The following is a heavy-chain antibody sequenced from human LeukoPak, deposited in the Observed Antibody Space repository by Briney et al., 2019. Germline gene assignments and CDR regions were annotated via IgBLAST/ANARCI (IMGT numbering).Heavy chain of an antibody. Sequence: GGSLRLSCAASGFIFRSHGMNWVRQAPGKGLEWVSSISSSSYIYYADSVKGRFTISRDNAKNSLYLQMNSLRAEDTAVYYCAREAGSEYDYVWGSYRPPLDYWGQGTLVTVSS. CDR2: ISSSSYI. V-gene: IGHV3-21*01. D-gene: IGHD3-16*02. J-gene: IGHJ4*02. CDR1: GFIFRSHG. CDR3: AREAGSEYDYVWGSYRPPLDY.